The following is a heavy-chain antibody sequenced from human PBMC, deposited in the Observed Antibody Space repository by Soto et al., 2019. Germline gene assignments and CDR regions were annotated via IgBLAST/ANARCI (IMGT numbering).Heavy chain of an antibody. Sequence: EASVKVSCKASGYTFTSYGISWVRQAPGQGLEWMGWISAYNGNTNYAQKLQGRVTMTTDTSTSTAYMELRSLRSDDTAVYYCASSLVTSRAHYYGMDVWGQGTTVTVSS. CDR2: ISAYNGNT. CDR3: ASSLVTSRAHYYGMDV. V-gene: IGHV1-18*01. D-gene: IGHD5-18*01. J-gene: IGHJ6*02. CDR1: GYTFTSYG.